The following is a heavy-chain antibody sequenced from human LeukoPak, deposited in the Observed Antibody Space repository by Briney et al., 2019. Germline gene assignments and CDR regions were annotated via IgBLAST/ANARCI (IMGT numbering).Heavy chain of an antibody. CDR1: GGSISIYY. D-gene: IGHD3-9*01. CDR3: ERGPFNDILTGYNFDY. CDR2: IYYSGST. V-gene: IGHV4-59*01. Sequence: PSETLSLTCTVSGGSISIYYWSWIRQPPGKGLEWIGYIYYSGSTNYNPSLKSRVTISVDTSKNQFSLKLSSVTAADTAVYYCERGPFNDILTGYNFDYWGQGTLVTVSS. J-gene: IGHJ4*02.